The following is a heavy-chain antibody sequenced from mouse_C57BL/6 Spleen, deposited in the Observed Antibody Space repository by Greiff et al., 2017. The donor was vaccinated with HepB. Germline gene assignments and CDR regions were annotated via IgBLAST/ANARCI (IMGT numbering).Heavy chain of an antibody. D-gene: IGHD4-1*01. V-gene: IGHV14-4*01. CDR3: TLTGTFAY. CDR2: IDPENGDT. CDR1: GFTFNDYY. Sequence: VQLQQSGAELVRPGASVKMSCTASGFTFNDYYMHWVKQRPEQGLEWIGWIDPENGDTDYASKFQGKATITADTSSNTAYLQLSSLTSEDTAVYYCTLTGTFAYWGQGTLVTVSA. J-gene: IGHJ3*01.